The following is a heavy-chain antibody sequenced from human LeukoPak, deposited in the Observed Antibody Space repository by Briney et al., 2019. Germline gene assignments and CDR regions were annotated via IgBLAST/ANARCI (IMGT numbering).Heavy chain of an antibody. D-gene: IGHD3-10*01. V-gene: IGHV1-2*02. Sequence: ASVKVSCKASGYTFTGYYMHWVRQAPGQGLEWMGWINPKSGATNYAQKFQGRVTMTRDTSISTAYMELSRLRSDDTAVYHCARGLLSGDLGDDYWGQGTLVTVSA. J-gene: IGHJ4*02. CDR2: INPKSGAT. CDR1: GYTFTGYY. CDR3: ARGLLSGDLGDDY.